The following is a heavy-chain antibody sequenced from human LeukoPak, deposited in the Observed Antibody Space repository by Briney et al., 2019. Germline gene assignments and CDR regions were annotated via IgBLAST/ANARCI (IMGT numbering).Heavy chain of an antibody. CDR1: GGTFSSYA. Sequence: GSSVKVSCKASGGTFSSYAIRWVRQAPGQGREWMGRIIPIFGTAKYAQKFQGRVTSTTDESTSTAYMELSSLRSEDTAVYYCARALVEMATICAFDIWGQGTMVTVSS. V-gene: IGHV1-69*05. J-gene: IGHJ3*02. D-gene: IGHD5-24*01. CDR3: ARALVEMATICAFDI. CDR2: IIPIFGTA.